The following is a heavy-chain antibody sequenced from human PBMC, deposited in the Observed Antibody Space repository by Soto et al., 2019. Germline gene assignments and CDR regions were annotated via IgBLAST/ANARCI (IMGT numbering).Heavy chain of an antibody. D-gene: IGHD4-17*01. Sequence: GGSLRLSCAASGFTFSDYYMSWIRQAPGKGLEWVSYISSSSSYTNYADSVKGRFTISRDNSKNTLYLQMNSLRAEDTAVYYCAKLPNDYGDYDFDYWGQGTLVTVSS. V-gene: IGHV3-11*03. J-gene: IGHJ4*02. CDR1: GFTFSDYY. CDR2: ISSSSSYT. CDR3: AKLPNDYGDYDFDY.